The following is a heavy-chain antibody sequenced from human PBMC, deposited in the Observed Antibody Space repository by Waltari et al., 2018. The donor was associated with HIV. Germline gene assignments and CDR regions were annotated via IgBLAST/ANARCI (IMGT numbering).Heavy chain of an antibody. Sequence: QVHLVESGGGVVQPGGSLRLSCAAFGFPFNSYAIHWVRQAPGKGLEWVAVISYDGGNKYYADSVKGRFIISRDNSKNTLYLQLNSLRAEDKAVYYCAILSGSFDIWGQGTRVSVSS. J-gene: IGHJ3*02. CDR1: GFPFNSYA. CDR2: ISYDGGNK. V-gene: IGHV3-30-3*01. CDR3: AILSGSFDI. D-gene: IGHD1-20*01.